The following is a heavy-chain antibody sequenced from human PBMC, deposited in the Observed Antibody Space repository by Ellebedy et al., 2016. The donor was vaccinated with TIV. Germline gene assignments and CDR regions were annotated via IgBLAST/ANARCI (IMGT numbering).Heavy chain of an antibody. V-gene: IGHV3-21*04. CDR2: ITSGSSYL. Sequence: PGGSLRLSCAASGFSLDNYAMNWVRQAPGQGLEWVPSITSGSSYLYYADSVKGRFTISRDNAKNSLYLQMNSLRAGDTAVYYCVRDNYGDQIRSRASDYWGQGTLVTGSS. CDR1: GFSLDNYA. J-gene: IGHJ4*02. CDR3: VRDNYGDQIRSRASDY. D-gene: IGHD2-21*02.